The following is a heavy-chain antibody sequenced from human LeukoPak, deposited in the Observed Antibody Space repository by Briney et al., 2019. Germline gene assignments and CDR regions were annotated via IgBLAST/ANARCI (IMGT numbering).Heavy chain of an antibody. J-gene: IGHJ4*02. V-gene: IGHV3-23*01. CDR1: GFTFSSYA. CDR2: ISGSGGTT. Sequence: PGGSLRLSCAASGFTFSSYAMSWVRQAPGKGLEWVSAISGSGGTTYYADSVKGRFTISRDDSKNTLYLQMNSLRAEDTAVYYCAKGLFGSGSYQPFDYWGQGTLVTVSS. CDR3: AKGLFGSGSYQPFDY. D-gene: IGHD3-10*01.